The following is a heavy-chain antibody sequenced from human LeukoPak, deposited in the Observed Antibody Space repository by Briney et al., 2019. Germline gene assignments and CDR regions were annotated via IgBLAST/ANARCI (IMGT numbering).Heavy chain of an antibody. Sequence: ASVKVSCKASGYTFTGYYIHWVRQAPGQGLEWMGWIYPNTGGAKSAQKFQGRVTMTTHTSISTAYMELSGLTSDDTAVFYCARDLATTSTWEFDYWGQGTLVTVSS. CDR3: ARDLATTSTWEFDY. V-gene: IGHV1-2*02. D-gene: IGHD1-26*01. J-gene: IGHJ4*02. CDR1: GYTFTGYY. CDR2: IYPNTGGA.